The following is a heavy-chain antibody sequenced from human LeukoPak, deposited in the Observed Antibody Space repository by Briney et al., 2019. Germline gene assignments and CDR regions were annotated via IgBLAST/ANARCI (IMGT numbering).Heavy chain of an antibody. CDR2: INPNSGGT. D-gene: IGHD3-10*01. CDR1: GYTFTGYY. Sequence: GASVKVSCKASGYTFTGYYMHWVRQAPGQGLEWMGWINPNSGGTNYAQKFQGRVTMTRDTSISTAYMELSRLRSDDTAVYYCARVLYYYGSGAVWGYWGQGTLVTVSS. V-gene: IGHV1-2*02. J-gene: IGHJ4*02. CDR3: ARVLYYYGSGAVWGY.